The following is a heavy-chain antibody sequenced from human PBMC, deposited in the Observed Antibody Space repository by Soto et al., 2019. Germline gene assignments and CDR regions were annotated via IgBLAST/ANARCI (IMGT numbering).Heavy chain of an antibody. CDR2: ISGSGGST. V-gene: IGHV3-23*01. CDR1: GFTFSSYA. Sequence: EVQLLESGGGLVQPGGSLRLSCAASGFTFSSYAMSWVRQAPGKGLEWVSAISGSGGSTYYADSVKGRFTISRDNSKKTLHLQMNSLRAEDTAVYYCAKDGNPIPYLTGYYRLGWFDPWGQGTLVTVSS. J-gene: IGHJ5*02. D-gene: IGHD3-9*01. CDR3: AKDGNPIPYLTGYYRLGWFDP.